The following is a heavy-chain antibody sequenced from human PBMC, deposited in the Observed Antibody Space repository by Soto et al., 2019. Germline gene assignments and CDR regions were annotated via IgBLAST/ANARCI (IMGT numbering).Heavy chain of an antibody. CDR1: GFIFSDYA. CDR3: AKVIGGSESYWGGSHYYYALDV. J-gene: IGHJ6*02. D-gene: IGHD3-10*01. V-gene: IGHV3-23*01. Sequence: EVQLLESGGGLTQPGGSLRLSCAASGFIFSDYAMYWVRQAPGKGLEWVSVINGSDGTTYYADSVRGRFTMSRDNSRNTIYLQMMSLRAEDTAVYYCAKVIGGSESYWGGSHYYYALDVWGQGTTVTVSS. CDR2: INGSDGTT.